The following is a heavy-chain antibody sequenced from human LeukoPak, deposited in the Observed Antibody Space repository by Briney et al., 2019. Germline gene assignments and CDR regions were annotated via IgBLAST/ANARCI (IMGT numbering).Heavy chain of an antibody. D-gene: IGHD3-10*01. V-gene: IGHV3-53*01. Sequence: PGGSLRLSCAASGFTVSSNYMSWVRQAPGKGLEWVSVIYSGGSTYYADSVKGRFTISRDNSKNTLYLQMNGLRAEDTAVYYCAREGVYYYGSDAIDYWGQGTLVTGSS. CDR3: AREGVYYYGSDAIDY. CDR2: IYSGGST. J-gene: IGHJ4*02. CDR1: GFTVSSNY.